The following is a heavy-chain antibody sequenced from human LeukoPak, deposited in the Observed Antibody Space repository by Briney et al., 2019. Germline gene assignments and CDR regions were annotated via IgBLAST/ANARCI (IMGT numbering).Heavy chain of an antibody. CDR1: GFTFDDYG. Sequence: GGSLRLSCAASGFTFDDYGMSWVRQAPGKGLEWVSGIIWNGGSTGYADSVKGRFTISRDNAKNSLYLQMNSLRTEDTALYYCAKDSYYYDSSGYYYGNFDYWGQGTLVTVSS. CDR3: AKDSYYYDSSGYYYGNFDY. CDR2: IIWNGGST. D-gene: IGHD3-22*01. V-gene: IGHV3-20*04. J-gene: IGHJ4*02.